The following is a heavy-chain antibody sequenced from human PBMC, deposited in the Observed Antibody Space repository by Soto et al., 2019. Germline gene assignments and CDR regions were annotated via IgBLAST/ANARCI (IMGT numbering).Heavy chain of an antibody. J-gene: IGHJ4*02. D-gene: IGHD3-10*01. CDR1: GGTFSSYA. CDR2: IIPIFGTA. V-gene: IGHV1-69*05. CDR3: ARDIYKLNFDY. Sequence: SVKVSCKASGGTFSSYAISWVRQAPGQGLEWMGGIIPIFGTANYAQKFQGRVTITRDTSASTAYMELSSLRSEDTAVYYCARDIYKLNFDYWGQGTLVTVSS.